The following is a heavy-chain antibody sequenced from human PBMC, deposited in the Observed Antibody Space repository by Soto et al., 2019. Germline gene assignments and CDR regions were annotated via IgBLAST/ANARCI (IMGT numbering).Heavy chain of an antibody. V-gene: IGHV1-69*01. CDR1: GGTFSSYA. J-gene: IGHJ6*01. CDR3: ARDLVVVVPAAITPGYYYYGMDV. Sequence: QVQLVQSGAEVKKPGSSVKVSCKASGGTFSSYAISWVRQAPGQGLEWMGGIIPIFGTANYAQKFQGRVTITADESTRTAYMELSSLRSEDTAVYYCARDLVVVVPAAITPGYYYYGMDVWGQGTTVTVSS. D-gene: IGHD2-2*01. CDR2: IIPIFGTA.